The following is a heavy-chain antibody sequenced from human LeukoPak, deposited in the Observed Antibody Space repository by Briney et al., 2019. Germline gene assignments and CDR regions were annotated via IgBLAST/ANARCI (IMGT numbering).Heavy chain of an antibody. J-gene: IGHJ4*02. D-gene: IGHD6-19*01. Sequence: PGGSLRLSCVASAFALSSNWMSWVRQAPGKGLEWVASIKEDGSETYYVDSVKGRFTISRDNAKNSLYLQMNSLRAEDTAVYYCAKGLAVAGHFDYWGQGTLVTVSS. V-gene: IGHV3-7*05. CDR1: AFALSSNW. CDR3: AKGLAVAGHFDY. CDR2: IKEDGSET.